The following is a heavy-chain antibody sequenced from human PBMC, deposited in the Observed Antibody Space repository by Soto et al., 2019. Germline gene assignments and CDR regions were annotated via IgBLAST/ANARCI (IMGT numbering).Heavy chain of an antibody. V-gene: IGHV3-66*01. CDR3: ATRMTTAPY. Sequence: QPGGSLRLSCAASGFTVSNNYLSWVRQAPGKGLQWVSLIYSDGGTDYAESVKGRFTISRDNSKNTLYLQMNSLKAEDTAIYYCATRMTTAPYWGQGTLVTAPQ. CDR1: GFTVSNNY. CDR2: IYSDGGT. J-gene: IGHJ4*02. D-gene: IGHD4-17*01.